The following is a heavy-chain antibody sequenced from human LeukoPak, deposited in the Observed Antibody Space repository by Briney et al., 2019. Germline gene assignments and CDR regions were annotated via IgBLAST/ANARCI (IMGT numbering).Heavy chain of an antibody. V-gene: IGHV3-30-3*01. CDR1: GFTLSNYV. Sequence: GGSLRLSCAASGFTLSNYVMHWVRQAPGKGLEWVAVISTDGNDKYHANSVKGRFTISRDNSKNTLFLQLSSLRAEDTAVYYCAKDYGTIFNVLNYYFDYWGQGTLVTVSP. J-gene: IGHJ4*02. D-gene: IGHD3-3*01. CDR2: ISTDGNDK. CDR3: AKDYGTIFNVLNYYFDY.